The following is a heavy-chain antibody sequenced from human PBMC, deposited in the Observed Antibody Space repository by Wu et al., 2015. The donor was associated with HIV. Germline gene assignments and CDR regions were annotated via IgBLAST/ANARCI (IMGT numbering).Heavy chain of an antibody. D-gene: IGHD3-3*01. CDR3: ARDWQFQVTFGDYYMDI. J-gene: IGHJ6*03. CDR1: GYTFSAYY. V-gene: IGHV1-2*02. Sequence: AQMVQSGTGMKKSGASVKISCSTAGYTFSAYYIHWVRQAPGQGLEWMGWINPGSGDAKFAQTFQGRVTMTRDTATNTVNLILASVKPNDTATYYCARDWQFQVTFGDYYMDIWGNGDHSRRL. CDR2: INPGSGDA.